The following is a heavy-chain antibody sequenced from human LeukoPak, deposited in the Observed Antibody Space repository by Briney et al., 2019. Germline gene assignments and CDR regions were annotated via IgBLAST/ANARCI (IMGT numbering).Heavy chain of an antibody. CDR1: GFTFSSYA. CDR2: ISGSGGST. V-gene: IGHV3-23*01. CDR3: AKDRSRDYYDSSGYYYDY. J-gene: IGHJ4*02. D-gene: IGHD3-22*01. Sequence: GGSLILSCAASGFTFSSYAMSWVRQAPGKGLEWVSAISGSGGSTYYADSVKGRFTISRDNSKNTLYLQMNSLRAEDTAVYYCAKDRSRDYYDSSGYYYDYWGQGTLVTVSS.